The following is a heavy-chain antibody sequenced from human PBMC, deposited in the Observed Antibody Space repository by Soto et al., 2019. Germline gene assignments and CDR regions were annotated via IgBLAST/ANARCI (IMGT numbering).Heavy chain of an antibody. CDR3: ARWFDP. Sequence: QLQLQESGSGLVKPSQTLSLTCAVSSGTISSGGYSWSWIRQPPGKGLEWIGYISHSGSTYYNPSLTSRVTITLDRSNNQSSLKLSSVTAANTAVYYCARWFDPWVQGTLVTVSS. CDR1: SGTISSGGYS. CDR2: ISHSGST. V-gene: IGHV4-30-2*01. J-gene: IGHJ5*02.